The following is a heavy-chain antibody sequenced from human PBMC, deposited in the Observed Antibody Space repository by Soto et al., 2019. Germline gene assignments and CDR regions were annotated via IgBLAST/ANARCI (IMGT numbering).Heavy chain of an antibody. CDR3: ARDGTQWLVGGGMDV. Sequence: SETLSLTCTVSGGSISSYYWSWIRQPPGKGLEWIGYIYYSGSTNYNPSLKSRVAISVDTSKNQFSLKLSSVIAADTAVYYCARDGTQWLVGGGMDVWGQGTTVTVSS. J-gene: IGHJ6*02. D-gene: IGHD6-19*01. CDR1: GGSISSYY. V-gene: IGHV4-59*01. CDR2: IYYSGST.